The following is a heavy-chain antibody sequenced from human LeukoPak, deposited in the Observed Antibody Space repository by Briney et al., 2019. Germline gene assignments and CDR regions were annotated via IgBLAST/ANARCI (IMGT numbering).Heavy chain of an antibody. Sequence: ASVKVSCKASGYTFTSFSITWVRQAPGQGLEWMGWISVYNGNTNYAQKLQGRVTMTTDTSTSTAYMELRSLRSDDTAVYYCAGMGGELLGPWFDYWGQGTLVTVSS. J-gene: IGHJ4*02. CDR1: GYTFTSFS. V-gene: IGHV1-18*01. CDR2: ISVYNGNT. CDR3: AGMGGELLGPWFDY. D-gene: IGHD1-26*01.